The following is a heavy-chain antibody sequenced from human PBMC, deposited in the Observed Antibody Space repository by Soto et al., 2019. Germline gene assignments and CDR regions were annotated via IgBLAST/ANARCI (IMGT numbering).Heavy chain of an antibody. CDR2: IYSGGST. Sequence: GGSLRLSCAASGFTVSSNYMSWVRQAPGKGLEWVSVIYSGGSTYYADSVKGRFTISRDNSKNTLYLQMNSLRAEDTAVYYCARVDTAMVPGWFDPWGQGTLVTVSS. V-gene: IGHV3-53*01. CDR3: ARVDTAMVPGWFDP. D-gene: IGHD5-18*01. CDR1: GFTVSSNY. J-gene: IGHJ5*02.